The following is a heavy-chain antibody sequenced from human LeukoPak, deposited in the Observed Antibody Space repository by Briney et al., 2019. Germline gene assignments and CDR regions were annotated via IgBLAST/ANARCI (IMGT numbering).Heavy chain of an antibody. CDR2: IWYDGSNK. V-gene: IGHV3-33*01. D-gene: IGHD6-19*01. CDR1: GFTFRSYG. CDR3: ARGGSGWLYWYFDL. J-gene: IGHJ2*01. Sequence: GGSLRLSCEASGFTFRSYGMHWVRQAPGKGLEGVAVIWYDGSNKYYADSVKGRFTISRDNSKNTLYLQINSLRAEDTAVYYCARGGSGWLYWYFDLWGRGTLVTVSS.